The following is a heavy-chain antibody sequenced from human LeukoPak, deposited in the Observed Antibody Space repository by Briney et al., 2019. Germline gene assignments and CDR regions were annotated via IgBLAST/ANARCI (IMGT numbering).Heavy chain of an antibody. CDR1: GFTFSSYG. D-gene: IGHD3-16*01. J-gene: IGHJ6*03. Sequence: GGSLRLSCAASGFTFSSYGMHWVRQAPGKGLEWVADIWYGGSNKYYADSVKGRFTISRDNSKNTLYLQMNSLRAEDTAVYYCAIDRLRAHYYYTTDVWGKGTTVTVSS. V-gene: IGHV3-33*01. CDR2: IWYGGSNK. CDR3: AIDRLRAHYYYTTDV.